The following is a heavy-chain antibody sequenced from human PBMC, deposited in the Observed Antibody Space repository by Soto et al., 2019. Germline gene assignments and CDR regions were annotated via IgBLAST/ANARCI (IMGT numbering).Heavy chain of an antibody. CDR3: ARLNAGTTYYYYGMDV. Sequence: TLFLTCTVSGATINSSIYYWGWIRQPTGKGLVCIVSIYYSGSTYYNPSLKSRVTISVDTSKNQFSLKLSSVTAADTALYYCARLNAGTTYYYYGMDVWGQGTTVTVSS. D-gene: IGHD1-7*01. CDR1: GATINSSIYY. J-gene: IGHJ6*02. V-gene: IGHV4-39*01. CDR2: IYYSGST.